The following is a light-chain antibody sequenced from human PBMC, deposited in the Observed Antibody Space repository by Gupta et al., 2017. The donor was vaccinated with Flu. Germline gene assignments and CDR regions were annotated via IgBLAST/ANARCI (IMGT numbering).Light chain of an antibody. CDR3: QVWDPISDHYV. CDR1: NIGSKS. J-gene: IGLJ1*01. CDR2: DDR. Sequence: PPSVSVAPGQTASITCGGNNIGSKSVHWYQQKPGQAPVLVIYDDRDRPTGIPERFSGSNSGNTAALTISTVEAGDEADYYCQVWDPISDHYVFGAGTKVTVL. V-gene: IGLV3-21*02.